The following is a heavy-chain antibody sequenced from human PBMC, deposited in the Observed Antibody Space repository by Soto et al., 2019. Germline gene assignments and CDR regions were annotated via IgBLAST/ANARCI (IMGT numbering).Heavy chain of an antibody. Sequence: GGSLRLSCTASGFSFSNYGMHWVRQAPGKGLEWVAVIWHDGSNKYYVDSVKGRFTISRDNSKNTLSLQMNSLRVEDTAMYYCVSSPRVRNPLPADYRGQGTPVTVSS. CDR2: IWHDGSNK. V-gene: IGHV3-33*03. CDR1: GFSFSNYG. D-gene: IGHD3-10*01. J-gene: IGHJ4*02. CDR3: VSSPRVRNPLPADY.